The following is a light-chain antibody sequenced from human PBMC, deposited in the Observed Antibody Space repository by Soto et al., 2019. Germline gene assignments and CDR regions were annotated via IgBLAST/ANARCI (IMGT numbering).Light chain of an antibody. CDR3: QQRNIWPPVT. V-gene: IGKV3-11*01. CDR1: QSVSSY. J-gene: IGKJ5*01. Sequence: VMTQSPLSLPVTLGQRASISCRASQSVSSYLAWYQQKPGQPPRLLIYGAFNRAAGIPARFSGSGSGTDFTLTISSLEPEDSAVYYCQQRNIWPPVTFGQGTRLEIK. CDR2: GAF.